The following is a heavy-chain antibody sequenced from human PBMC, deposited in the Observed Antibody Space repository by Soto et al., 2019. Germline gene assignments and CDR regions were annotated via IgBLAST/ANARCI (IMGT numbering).Heavy chain of an antibody. J-gene: IGHJ4*02. Sequence: EVQLLESAGGLVQPGGSLSLSCAASGFTFSSYAMRWVRQAPGKGLEWVSAISGTGANTYYAASVKGRFTISRDNSKNTLFLQLNSLRAEDTAVYYCAKCAGSGWYPDYWGQGTLVTVSS. CDR3: AKCAGSGWYPDY. CDR1: GFTFSSYA. V-gene: IGHV3-23*01. D-gene: IGHD6-19*01. CDR2: ISGTGANT.